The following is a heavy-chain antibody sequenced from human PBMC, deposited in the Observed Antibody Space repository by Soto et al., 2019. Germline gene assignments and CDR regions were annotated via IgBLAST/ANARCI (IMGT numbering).Heavy chain of an antibody. Sequence: SETLSLTCTVFGGSVSSVSYYWSWIRQPPGKGLEWIGYIYYSGSTNYNPSLKSRVTISVDTSKNQFSLKLSSVTAADTAVYYCARDIGNYYDSSGYQRHDAFDIWGQGTMVTVS. CDR3: ARDIGNYYDSSGYQRHDAFDI. CDR1: GGSVSSVSYY. CDR2: IYYSGST. D-gene: IGHD3-22*01. J-gene: IGHJ3*02. V-gene: IGHV4-61*01.